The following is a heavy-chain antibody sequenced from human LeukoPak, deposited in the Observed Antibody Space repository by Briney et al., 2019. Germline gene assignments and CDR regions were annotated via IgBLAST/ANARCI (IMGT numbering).Heavy chain of an antibody. Sequence: SETLSLTCTVSGGSVSSGTYYWSWIRQPPGKGLEWIGYIYSTGSTDYNPSLKSRVTISVDTSKNQFSLKLSSVTAADTAVYYCARDYCSGGSCYSYFDYWGQGTLVTVSS. J-gene: IGHJ4*02. CDR3: ARDYCSGGSCYSYFDY. V-gene: IGHV4-61*01. CDR2: IYSTGST. D-gene: IGHD2-15*01. CDR1: GGSVSSGTYY.